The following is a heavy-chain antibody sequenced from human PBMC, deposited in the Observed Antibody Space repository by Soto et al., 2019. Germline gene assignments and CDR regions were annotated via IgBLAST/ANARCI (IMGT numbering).Heavy chain of an antibody. CDR3: ARGSLTMVRALGRFQAEYFQH. V-gene: IGHV4-34*01. CDR2: INHSGST. J-gene: IGHJ1*01. Sequence: QVQLQQWGAGLLKPSETLSLTCAVYGGSFSGYYWSWIRQPPGKGLEWIGEINHSGSTNYNPSLKSGVTISVETSKNQFSLKLSSVTAADTAVHYCARGSLTMVRALGRFQAEYFQHWGQGTLVTVSS. CDR1: GGSFSGYY. D-gene: IGHD3-10*01.